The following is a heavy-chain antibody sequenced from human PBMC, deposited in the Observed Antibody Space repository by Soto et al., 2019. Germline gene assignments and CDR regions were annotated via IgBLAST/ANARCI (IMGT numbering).Heavy chain of an antibody. J-gene: IGHJ5*02. Sequence: QITLKESGPTLVKPTQTLTLTCTFSGFSLSTSGVGVGWFRQPPGKALEWLALIYWDDDNRYSPSLKSRLTITQDTAKNQVVLTMNNMDPVDPATYYCAHRGIGWYWFDPWGQGTLVTVSS. D-gene: IGHD2-15*01. V-gene: IGHV2-5*02. CDR2: IYWDDDN. CDR3: AHRGIGWYWFDP. CDR1: GFSLSTSGVG.